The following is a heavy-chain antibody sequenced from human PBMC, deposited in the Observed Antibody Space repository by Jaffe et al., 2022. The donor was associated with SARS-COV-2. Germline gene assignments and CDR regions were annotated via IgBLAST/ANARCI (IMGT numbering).Heavy chain of an antibody. J-gene: IGHJ4*02. D-gene: IGHD2-2*01. CDR3: ARHGRVVPAATDY. CDR1: GGSISSSSYY. CDR2: IYYSGST. Sequence: QLQLQESGPGLVKPSETLSLTCTVSGGSISSSSYYWGWIRQPPGKGLEWIGSIYYSGSTYYNPSLKSRVTISVDTSKNQFSLKLSSVTAADTAVYYCARHGRVVPAATDYWGQGTLVTVSS. V-gene: IGHV4-39*01.